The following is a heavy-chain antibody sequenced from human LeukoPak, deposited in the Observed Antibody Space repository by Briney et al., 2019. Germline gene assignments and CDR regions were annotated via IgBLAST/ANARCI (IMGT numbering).Heavy chain of an antibody. D-gene: IGHD2-8*01. CDR3: ARVLHAPYLIDS. V-gene: IGHV4-38-2*02. Sequence: PSETLSLTCTVSDSSTTSTYYWAWFRQPPGKGLEWIATVFRLQTVRTFNNPSLGSRVTMSLDPSHNQFSLNLTSVTAADTALYFCARVLHAPYLIDSWGQGTLVTVSS. CDR2: VFRLQTVRT. CDR1: DSSTTSTYY. J-gene: IGHJ4*02.